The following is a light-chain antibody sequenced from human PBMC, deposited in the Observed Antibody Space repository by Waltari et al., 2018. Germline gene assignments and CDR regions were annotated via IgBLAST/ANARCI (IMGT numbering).Light chain of an antibody. J-gene: IGLJ2*01. V-gene: IGLV6-57*03. CDR2: EYN. CDR1: SGSIASNS. CDR3: QSYDSSNHVV. Sequence: FMLTQPPSVSESPGQTVPIPCTRRSGSIASNSVPSHQQRPGRAPTTVLYEYNQRPSWGPDRCSGSIDSASNSASLTSAGQKADDEADYCGQSYDSSNHVVFGGGTKLTVL.